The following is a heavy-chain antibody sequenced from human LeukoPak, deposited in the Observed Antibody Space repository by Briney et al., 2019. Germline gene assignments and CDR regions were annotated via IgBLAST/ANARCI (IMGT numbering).Heavy chain of an antibody. CDR3: ARDFMASYDSSGYFYYYYMDV. CDR2: INPNSGGT. D-gene: IGHD3-22*01. V-gene: IGHV1-2*02. J-gene: IGHJ6*03. CDR1: GYTFTGYY. Sequence: GASVKVSCKASGYTFTGYYMHWVRHAPGQGLEWMGWINPNSGGTNYAQKFQGRVTMTRDTSISTAYMELSRLRSDDTAVYYCARDFMASYDSSGYFYYYYMDVWGKGTTVTVSS.